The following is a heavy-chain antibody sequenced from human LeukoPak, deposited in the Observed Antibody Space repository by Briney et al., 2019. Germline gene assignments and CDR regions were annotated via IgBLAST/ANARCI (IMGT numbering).Heavy chain of an antibody. J-gene: IGHJ4*02. V-gene: IGHV1-2*02. Sequence: ASVKVSCKASGYTFTGYYMHSVRQAPGQGLKWMGWINPNSGGTNYAQKFQGRVTMTRDTSISTAYMELSRLRSDDTAVYYCASAVDYGDYVTVLDYWGQGTLVTVSS. CDR3: ASAVDYGDYVTVLDY. D-gene: IGHD4-17*01. CDR2: INPNSGGT. CDR1: GYTFTGYY.